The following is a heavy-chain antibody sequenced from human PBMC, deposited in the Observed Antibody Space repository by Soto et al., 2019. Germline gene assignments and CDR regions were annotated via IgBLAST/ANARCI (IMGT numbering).Heavy chain of an antibody. Sequence: NPSETLSLTCTDSGGSISSGGYYWSWIRQNPGKGLEWIGYIYYSGSTYYNPSLKSRVTISVDTSKNQFSLKLSSVTAADTAVYYCARGTTVTTPFDYWGQGTLVTVSS. CDR2: IYYSGST. CDR1: GGSISSGGYY. CDR3: ARGTTVTTPFDY. V-gene: IGHV4-31*03. D-gene: IGHD4-17*01. J-gene: IGHJ4*02.